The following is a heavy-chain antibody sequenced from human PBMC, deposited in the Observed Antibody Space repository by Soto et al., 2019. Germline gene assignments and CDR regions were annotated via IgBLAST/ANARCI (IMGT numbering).Heavy chain of an antibody. Sequence: QVQLVQSGAEVKKPGSSVKVSCKASGGTFSSYAISWVRQAPGQGLEWMGGIIPIFGTANYAQKFQGRVTITADESTSTAYMELSSLRSEDTAVYYCARSGPDSYGRRYYYYYGMDVWGQGTTVTVSS. J-gene: IGHJ6*02. CDR1: GGTFSSYA. D-gene: IGHD5-18*01. CDR2: IIPIFGTA. CDR3: ARSGPDSYGRRYYYYYGMDV. V-gene: IGHV1-69*01.